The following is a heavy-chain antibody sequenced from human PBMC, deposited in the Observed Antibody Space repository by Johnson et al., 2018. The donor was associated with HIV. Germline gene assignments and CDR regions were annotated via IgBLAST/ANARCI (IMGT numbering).Heavy chain of an antibody. CDR1: GFTFSSYA. D-gene: IGHD5-24*01. V-gene: IGHV3-30-3*01. CDR3: AKVLGEMATFDAFDI. Sequence: QVQLVESGGGLVQPGGSLRLSCAASGFTFSSYAMHWVRQAPGKGLEWVAVISYDGSNKYYADSVKGRFTISRDNSKNTLYLQMNSLRAEDTAVYYCAKVLGEMATFDAFDIWGQGAMVTVSS. CDR2: ISYDGSNK. J-gene: IGHJ3*02.